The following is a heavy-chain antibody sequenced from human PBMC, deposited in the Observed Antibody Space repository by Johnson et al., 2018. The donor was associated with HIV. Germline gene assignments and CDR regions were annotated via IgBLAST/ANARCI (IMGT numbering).Heavy chain of an antibody. CDR2: ISSSGSTI. CDR1: GFTFSDYY. V-gene: IGHV3-11*04. J-gene: IGHJ3*02. D-gene: IGHD6-6*01. Sequence: QVQLVESGGGLVKPGGSLRLSCAASGFTFSDYYMSWIRQAPGKGLEWVSYISSSGSTIYYAYSVKGRFTISRDTSKNTLYLQMNSLRAADTAVYYCAKDVLFQFVGGREACDIWGQGTMVTVSS. CDR3: AKDVLFQFVGGREACDI.